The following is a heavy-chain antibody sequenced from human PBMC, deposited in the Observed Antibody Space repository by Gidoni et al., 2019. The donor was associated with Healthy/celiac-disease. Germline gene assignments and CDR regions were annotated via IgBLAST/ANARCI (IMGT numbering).Heavy chain of an antibody. CDR1: GVSFSGYY. Sequence: QVQLQQWGAGLLKPSETLSLTCAVYGVSFSGYYWSWIRQPPGKGLEWIGEINHSGSTNYNPSLKSRVTISVDTSKNQFSLKLSSVTAADTAVYYCARWDSSARNWFDPWGQGTLVTVSS. CDR3: ARWDSSARNWFDP. J-gene: IGHJ5*02. V-gene: IGHV4-34*01. CDR2: INHSGST. D-gene: IGHD6-19*01.